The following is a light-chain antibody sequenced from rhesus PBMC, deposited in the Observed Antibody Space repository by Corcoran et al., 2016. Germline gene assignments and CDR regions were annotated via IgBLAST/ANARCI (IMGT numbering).Light chain of an antibody. CDR2: KAS. CDR1: ENVNNY. CDR3: QHGYGTPFT. Sequence: DIQMTQSPSSLSASVGDRVTITCRASENVNNYLNWYQQKPGKAPKPLFYKASTLQSGVPSRVSGSGSGTDYTFTSRSLQPEDVATYYCQHGYGTPFTFGPGTKLDIK. J-gene: IGKJ3*01. V-gene: IGKV1-74*01.